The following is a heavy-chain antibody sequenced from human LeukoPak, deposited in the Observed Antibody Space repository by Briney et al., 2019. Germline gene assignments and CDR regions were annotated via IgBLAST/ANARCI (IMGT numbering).Heavy chain of an antibody. CDR2: INSDGSST. V-gene: IGHV3-74*01. Sequence: GGSLRLSCAASGFTFSSYWMHWVRQAPGKGLVWVSRINSDGSSTSYADSVKGRFTISRDNAKNTLYLQMNSLRAEDTAVYYCAKVISSSCGIGGYWGQGTLVTVSS. CDR1: GFTFSSYW. J-gene: IGHJ4*02. D-gene: IGHD6-13*01. CDR3: AKVISSSCGIGGY.